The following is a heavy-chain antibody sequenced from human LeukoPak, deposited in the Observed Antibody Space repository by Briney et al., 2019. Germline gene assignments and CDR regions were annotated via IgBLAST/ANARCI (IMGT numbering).Heavy chain of an antibody. CDR2: TYYRSTWYN. D-gene: IGHD2-2*01. V-gene: IGHV6-1*01. CDR1: GESVSSNSVT. J-gene: IGHJ5*02. Sequence: SQTLSLTRAISGESVSSNSVTWNSVRQSPSRGLEWLDGTYYRSTWYNDYAVSVRGRITVNPDTSKNQFSLHLNSVTPEDTAVYYCARRLTQYDCFDPWGQGILVTVSS. CDR3: ARRLTQYDCFDP.